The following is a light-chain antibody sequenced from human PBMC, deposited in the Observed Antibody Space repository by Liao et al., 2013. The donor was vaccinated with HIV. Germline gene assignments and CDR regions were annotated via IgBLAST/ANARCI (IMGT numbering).Light chain of an antibody. Sequence: SYELTQPPSVSVSPGQTASITCSGDKLGDQYACWYQQKPGQSPVLVIYHDSKRPSGIPERFSGSNSGNTATLTISGTQAMDEADYYCQAWDSSTAAYVFGTGTKVTVL. J-gene: IGLJ1*01. CDR1: KLGDQY. CDR3: QAWDSSTAAYV. V-gene: IGLV3-1*01. CDR2: HDS.